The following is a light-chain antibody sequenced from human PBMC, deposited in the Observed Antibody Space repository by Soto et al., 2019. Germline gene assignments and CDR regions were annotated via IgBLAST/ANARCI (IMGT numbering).Light chain of an antibody. CDR1: SSDVGGYDY. Sequence: QSALTQPPSASGSPGRSVTISCTGTSSDVGGYDYVSWYQQHPGKAPKLMIYEVTIRPSGVSDRFSGSKSGNTASLTVSGLQAEDEADYYCSSYTGGNPSYVFGTGTKVTV. CDR3: SSYTGGNPSYV. V-gene: IGLV2-8*01. J-gene: IGLJ1*01. CDR2: EVT.